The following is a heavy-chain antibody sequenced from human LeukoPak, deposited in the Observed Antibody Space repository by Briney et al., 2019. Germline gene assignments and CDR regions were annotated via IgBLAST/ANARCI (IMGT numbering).Heavy chain of an antibody. CDR3: ARRSSESSAYYPFDY. J-gene: IGHJ4*02. Sequence: GASVKVSCEASGYTFISYGISWVRQAPGQGLEWMGWINAYNGNTNYAQKFQGRVTMTTDTSTSTAYMELRSVRSDDTAVYYCARRSSESSAYYPFDYWGQGALVTVSS. V-gene: IGHV1-18*01. CDR1: GYTFISYG. D-gene: IGHD3-22*01. CDR2: INAYNGNT.